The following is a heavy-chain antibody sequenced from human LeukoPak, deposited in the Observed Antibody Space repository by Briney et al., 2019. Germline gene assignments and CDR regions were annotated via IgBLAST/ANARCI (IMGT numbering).Heavy chain of an antibody. CDR2: ISSGSDHI. Sequence: GGSLRLSCVASGFTFSSHSMNWVRQAPGKGLEWVASISSGSDHIYYADSVKGRFTISRDNARNSLYLQMNSLRAEDTAVYYCARVIIVGATGIWGQGTMVTVSS. J-gene: IGHJ3*02. D-gene: IGHD1-26*01. CDR1: GFTFSSHS. CDR3: ARVIIVGATGI. V-gene: IGHV3-21*01.